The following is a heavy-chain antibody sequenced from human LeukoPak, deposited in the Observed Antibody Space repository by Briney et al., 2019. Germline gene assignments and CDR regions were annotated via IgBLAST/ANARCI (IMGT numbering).Heavy chain of an antibody. CDR1: RINFSNYG. CDR2: IRYDGGLK. D-gene: IGHD6-13*01. CDR3: AKEGISWPSFDY. V-gene: IGHV3-30*02. Sequence: GGSLRLSCAASRINFSNYGIHWVRQAPGKGLEWVAFIRYDGGLKYYADSVKGRFTISRDNSRNTLYLQMNSLRAEDTALYYCAKEGISWPSFDYWGLGTVVTVSS. J-gene: IGHJ4*02.